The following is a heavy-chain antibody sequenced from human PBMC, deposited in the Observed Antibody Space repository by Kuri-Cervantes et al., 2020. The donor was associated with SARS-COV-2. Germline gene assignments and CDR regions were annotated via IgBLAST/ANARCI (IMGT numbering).Heavy chain of an antibody. CDR1: GGSISSGSYY. J-gene: IGHJ3*02. D-gene: IGHD4-11*01. Sequence: SQTLSLTCAVSGGSISSGSYYWSWIRQPAGKGLEWIGYIYTSGSTNYNPSPKSRVTISVDTSKNQFSLKLSSVTAADTAVYYCASQGDYSPDVNPAHYAFDIWGQGTMVTVSS. CDR2: IYTSGST. CDR3: ASQGDYSPDVNPAHYAFDI. V-gene: IGHV4-61*09.